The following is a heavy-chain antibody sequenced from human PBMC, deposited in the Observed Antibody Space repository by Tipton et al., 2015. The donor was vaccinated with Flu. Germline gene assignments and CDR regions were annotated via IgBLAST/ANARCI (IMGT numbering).Heavy chain of an antibody. CDR1: GGSISSVTDY. V-gene: IGHV4-61*02. J-gene: IGHJ5*02. D-gene: IGHD6-19*01. CDR3: AKSLGPMNWFDP. CDR2: IYTSGRT. Sequence: GLVKPSQTLSLTCTVSGGSISSVTDYWNWIRQPAGKALEWIGLIYTSGRTDYNPSLESRVTISIDRSKNQFSLKLNSVTAADTAVYYCAKSLGPMNWFDPWGQGTLVAVSS.